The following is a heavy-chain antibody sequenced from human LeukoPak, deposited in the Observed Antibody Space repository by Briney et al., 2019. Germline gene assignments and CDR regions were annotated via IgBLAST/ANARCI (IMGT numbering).Heavy chain of an antibody. Sequence: GGSLRLSCAASGFTVSSNYMSWVRQAPGKGLEWVSVIYSGGSTYYADSVKGRFTISRDNSKNTLYLQMNSLRAEDTAVYYRARETHYDSSGYYYFDYWGQGTLVTVSS. D-gene: IGHD3-22*01. CDR2: IYSGGST. V-gene: IGHV3-66*02. CDR3: ARETHYDSSGYYYFDY. CDR1: GFTVSSNY. J-gene: IGHJ4*02.